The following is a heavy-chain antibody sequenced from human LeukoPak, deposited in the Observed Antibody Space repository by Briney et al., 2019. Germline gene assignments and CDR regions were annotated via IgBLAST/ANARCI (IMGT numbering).Heavy chain of an antibody. CDR3: ARSGIAAAGTAFDY. D-gene: IGHD6-13*01. CDR2: IIPILGIA. CDR1: GGTFSSYA. Sequence: SVKVSCKASGGTFSSYAISWVRQAPGQGLEWMGRIIPILGIANYAQKFQGRVTITADKSTSTAYMELSSLRSEDTAVHYCARSGIAAAGTAFDYWGQGTLVTVSS. J-gene: IGHJ4*02. V-gene: IGHV1-69*04.